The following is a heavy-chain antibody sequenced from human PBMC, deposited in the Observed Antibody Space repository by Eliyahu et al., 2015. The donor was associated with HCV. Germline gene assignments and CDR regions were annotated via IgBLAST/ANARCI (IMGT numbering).Heavy chain of an antibody. V-gene: IGHV3-15*01. D-gene: IGHD3-10*01. CDR2: IKSKTDGGTT. CDR1: GFTFSKAW. CDR3: TTGAPGGFDYYLDV. Sequence: EVQLVESGGGLVKPGGSLRLSCXASGFTFSKAWMXWVRQAPGKGVGWIGRIKSKTDGGTTDYAAPVKGRFTISRDDSKSTLYLQMNSLKTEDTAVYYCTTGAPGGFDYYLDVWGQGTTDTVSS. J-gene: IGHJ6*03.